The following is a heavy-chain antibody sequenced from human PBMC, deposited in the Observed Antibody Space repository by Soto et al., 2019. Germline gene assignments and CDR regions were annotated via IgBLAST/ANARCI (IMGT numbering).Heavy chain of an antibody. J-gene: IGHJ3*01. CDR1: GFTFSSYA. CDR2: ISDAAGSA. Sequence: GGSLRLSCVASGFTFSSYAMCWVRQVPGKGLEWVSTISDAAGSAYYVDSVKGRFTISRDNSKKTLYLQMNSLRAEDSAVYYCARPYGGKIGDAPDLWGPGTMVTVSS. CDR3: ARPYGGKIGDAPDL. V-gene: IGHV3-23*01. D-gene: IGHD4-17*01.